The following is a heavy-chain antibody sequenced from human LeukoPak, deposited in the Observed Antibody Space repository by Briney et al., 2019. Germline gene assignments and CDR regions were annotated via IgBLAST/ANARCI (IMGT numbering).Heavy chain of an antibody. Sequence: GASVKVSCKASGYTFTSYGISWVRQAPGQGLEWMGWISAYNGNTNYAQKLQGRVTMTTDTSTSTAYMELRSLRSDDTAVYYCATSRITIFGVVIKAFDIWGQGTMVTVSS. V-gene: IGHV1-18*01. D-gene: IGHD3-3*01. J-gene: IGHJ3*02. CDR2: ISAYNGNT. CDR1: GYTFTSYG. CDR3: ATSRITIFGVVIKAFDI.